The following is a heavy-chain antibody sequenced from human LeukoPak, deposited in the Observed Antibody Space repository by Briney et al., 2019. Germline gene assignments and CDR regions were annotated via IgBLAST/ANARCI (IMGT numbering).Heavy chain of an antibody. D-gene: IGHD6-13*01. V-gene: IGHV1-18*01. CDR2: ISAYNGKT. CDR3: ARARQQLVWANWFDP. CDR1: GYTFSSYG. J-gene: IGHJ5*02. Sequence: VASVKVSCKASGYTFSSYGISWVRQAPGQGLEWMGWISAYNGKTKYAQKLQGRVTMTTETSTSTAYMELRSLRSADTAVYYCARARQQLVWANWFDPWGQGTLVTVSS.